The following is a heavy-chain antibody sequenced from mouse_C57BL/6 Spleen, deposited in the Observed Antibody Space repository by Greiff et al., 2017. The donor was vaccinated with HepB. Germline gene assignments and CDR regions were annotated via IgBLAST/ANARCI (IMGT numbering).Heavy chain of an antibody. CDR2: IDPSDSYT. Sequence: QVQLQQPGAELVMPGASVKLSCKASGYTFTSYWMHWVKQRPGQGLEWIGEIDPSDSYTNYNQKFKGKSTLTVDKSSSTAYMQLSSLTSEDSAVYYWARRIYYSNYVWYFDVWGTGTTVTVSS. CDR3: ARRIYYSNYVWYFDV. CDR1: GYTFTSYW. V-gene: IGHV1-69*01. J-gene: IGHJ1*03. D-gene: IGHD2-5*01.